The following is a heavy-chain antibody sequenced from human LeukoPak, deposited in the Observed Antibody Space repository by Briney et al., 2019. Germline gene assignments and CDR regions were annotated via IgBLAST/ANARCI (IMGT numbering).Heavy chain of an antibody. Sequence: SETLSLTCTVSGGSISSTSYYWGWIRQAPGKGLKWLASIYYSGATYYNPSLKSRLTVSGDTSNNRFSLELTSVTAADTAVYYCARQGLQQLLPGSNFWGQGTLDTVSS. D-gene: IGHD6-13*01. V-gene: IGHV4-39*01. CDR3: ARQGLQQLLPGSNF. CDR1: GGSISSTSYY. J-gene: IGHJ4*02. CDR2: IYYSGAT.